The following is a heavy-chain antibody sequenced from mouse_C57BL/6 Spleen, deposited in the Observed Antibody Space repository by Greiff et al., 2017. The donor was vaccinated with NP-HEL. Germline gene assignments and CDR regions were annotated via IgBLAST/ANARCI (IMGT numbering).Heavy chain of an antibody. V-gene: IGHV1-19*01. Sequence: EVQLQQSGPVLVKPGASVKMSCKASGYTFTDYYMNWVKQSHGKSLEWIGVINPYNGGTSYNQKFKGKATLTVDKSSRTAYMQLNRLTSEDSAVFYCVREGDSTDDFCDRGHSATLSVSS. D-gene: IGHD3-2*02. CDR2: INPYNGGT. CDR1: GYTFTDYY. CDR3: VREGDSTDDFCD. J-gene: IGHJ2*01.